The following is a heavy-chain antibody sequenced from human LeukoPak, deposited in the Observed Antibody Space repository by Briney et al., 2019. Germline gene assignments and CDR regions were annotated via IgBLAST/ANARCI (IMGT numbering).Heavy chain of an antibody. V-gene: IGHV3-7*01. J-gene: IGHJ4*02. CDR3: ARERDGRFFDY. Sequence: QPGGSLRLSCAVSGLTFRSFWMSWVRQAPGKGLEWVANINQDGSEKYFVDSVKGRFTISRGNSKNSLHLQMNTLRAEDTALYYCARERDGRFFDYWGQGTLVTVSS. CDR2: INQDGSEK. D-gene: IGHD5-24*01. CDR1: GLTFRSFW.